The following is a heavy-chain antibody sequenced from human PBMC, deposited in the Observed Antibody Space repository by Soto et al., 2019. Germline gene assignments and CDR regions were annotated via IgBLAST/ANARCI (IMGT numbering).Heavy chain of an antibody. CDR2: IYYSGST. CDR3: ATSNWFDP. V-gene: IGHV4-39*01. Sequence: QLQLQESGPGLVKPSETLSLTCTVSGGSISSRGYYWGWIRQPPGKGLEWIGTIYYSGSTYYNPSLTTRCTIAVDTSKHQFSLKLSSVTAADPAVYYCATSNWFDPWGQGTLVTVSS. J-gene: IGHJ5*02. CDR1: GGSISSRGYY.